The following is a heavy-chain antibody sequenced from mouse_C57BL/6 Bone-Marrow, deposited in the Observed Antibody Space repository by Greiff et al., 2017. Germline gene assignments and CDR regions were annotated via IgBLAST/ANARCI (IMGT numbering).Heavy chain of an antibody. V-gene: IGHV1-80*01. Sequence: VQLQQSGPELVKPGASVKISCKASGYAFSSYWMNWVKQRPGKGLEWIGQIYPGDGDTNYNGKFKGKATLTADKSSSTAYMKLSSLTAEESAVYFGARWGRGSGFAYWGQGTLVTVSA. CDR3: ARWGRGSGFAY. D-gene: IGHD1-1*01. J-gene: IGHJ3*01. CDR2: IYPGDGDT. CDR1: GYAFSSYW.